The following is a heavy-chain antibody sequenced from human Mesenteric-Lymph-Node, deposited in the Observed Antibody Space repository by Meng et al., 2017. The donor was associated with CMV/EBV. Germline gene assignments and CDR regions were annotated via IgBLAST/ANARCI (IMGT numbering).Heavy chain of an antibody. CDR1: GFTFRASA. J-gene: IGHJ4*02. CDR3: ARLIPPARFDY. D-gene: IGHD2-8*01. V-gene: IGHV3-23*01. Sequence: FAASGFTFRASALSWVRQAPGRGLEWISVIGGGGGSTYYAASVKGRFSISRDIFKNTLYLQMNALRAEDTAVYYCARLIPPARFDYWGQGTLVTVSS. CDR2: IGGGGGST.